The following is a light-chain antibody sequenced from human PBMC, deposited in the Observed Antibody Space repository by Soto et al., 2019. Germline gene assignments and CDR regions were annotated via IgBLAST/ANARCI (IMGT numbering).Light chain of an antibody. V-gene: IGKV1-5*03. CDR3: KQYNSYT. Sequence: DIQMTQSPSTLSASVGDRVTITCRASQSISSWLAWYQQKPGKAPKLLIYKASSLESGVPSRFSGSGSGTEFTLTISSLQPDDFATYYCKQYNSYTLGQGTKVDSK. CDR2: KAS. J-gene: IGKJ1*01. CDR1: QSISSW.